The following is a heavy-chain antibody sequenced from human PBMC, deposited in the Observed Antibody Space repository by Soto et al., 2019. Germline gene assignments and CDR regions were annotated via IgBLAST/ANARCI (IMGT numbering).Heavy chain of an antibody. J-gene: IGHJ6*02. Sequence: SETLSVTCPFSFGSISSGDYDWSFLRQPPGKGLEWIGYIYYSGSTYYNPSLKSRVTISVDTSKNQFSLKLSSVTAADTAVYYCARASPVVTDVWGQGTTVTVSS. CDR2: IYYSGST. CDR1: FGSISSGDYD. D-gene: IGHD5-18*01. V-gene: IGHV4-30-4*01. CDR3: ARASPVVTDV.